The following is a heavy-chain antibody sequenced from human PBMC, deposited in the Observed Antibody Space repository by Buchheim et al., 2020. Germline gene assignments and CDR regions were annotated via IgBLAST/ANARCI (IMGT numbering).Heavy chain of an antibody. CDR1: GFTFSSYG. J-gene: IGHJ4*02. CDR2: IWYVGSNK. Sequence: QVQLVESGGGVVQPGRSLRLSCAASGFTFSSYGMHWVRQAPGKGLAWVAVIWYVGSNKYYADSVKGRFTISRDNSKNTLYLQMNSLRAEDTAVYYCAREGTGTTYWGQGTL. CDR3: AREGTGTTY. V-gene: IGHV3-33*01. D-gene: IGHD1-7*01.